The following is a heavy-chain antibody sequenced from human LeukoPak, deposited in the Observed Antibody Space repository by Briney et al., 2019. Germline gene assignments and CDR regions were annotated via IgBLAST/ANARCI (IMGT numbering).Heavy chain of an antibody. J-gene: IGHJ4*02. D-gene: IGHD6-19*01. V-gene: IGHV3-30*03. CDR1: GFTFSAYG. Sequence: PGGSLRLSCTASGFTFSAYGMHWVRQAPGKGLEWVAVISYDGSNKYYADSVKGRFTISRDNSKNTLYLQMNSLRAEDTAVYYCATQFIAVAGPFDYWGQGTLVTVSS. CDR2: ISYDGSNK. CDR3: ATQFIAVAGPFDY.